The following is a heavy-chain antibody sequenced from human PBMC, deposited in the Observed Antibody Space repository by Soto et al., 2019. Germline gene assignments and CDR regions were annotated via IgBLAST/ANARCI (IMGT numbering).Heavy chain of an antibody. CDR3: VRDDFGLGIDY. CDR2: MIISDTTI. J-gene: IGHJ4*02. D-gene: IGHD1-26*01. V-gene: IGHV3-11*04. Sequence: RDFCAAAEFTITDYYTSWIRQAPGKGLEWVSYMIISDTTIYYADSVKGRFTISRDNAKNSLYLQMNSLRAEDTAVYYCVRDDFGLGIDYWGLGTLVTVS. CDR1: EFTITDYY.